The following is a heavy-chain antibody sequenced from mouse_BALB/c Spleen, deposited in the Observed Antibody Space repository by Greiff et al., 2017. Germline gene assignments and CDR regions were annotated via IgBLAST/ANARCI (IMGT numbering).Heavy chain of an antibody. Sequence: DVMLVESGGGLVKPGGSLKLSCAASGFTFSSYAMSWVRQTPEKRLEWVASISSGGSTYYPDSVKGRFTISRDNARNILYQQMSSLRSEDTAMYYCARGGITTDWYFDVWGAGTTVTVSS. J-gene: IGHJ1*01. CDR2: ISSGGST. D-gene: IGHD1-1*01. CDR1: GFTFSSYA. V-gene: IGHV5-6-5*01. CDR3: ARGGITTDWYFDV.